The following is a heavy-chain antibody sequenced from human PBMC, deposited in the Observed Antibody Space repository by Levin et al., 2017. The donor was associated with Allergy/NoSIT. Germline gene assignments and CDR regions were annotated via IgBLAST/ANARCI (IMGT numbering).Heavy chain of an antibody. CDR1: GGSISSGGYS. J-gene: IGHJ3*02. CDR2: IYHSGST. D-gene: IGHD6-6*01. CDR3: ARSRGRSIAARRDLHDAFDI. V-gene: IGHV4-30-2*01. Sequence: PSETLSLTCAVSGGSISSGGYSWSWIRQPPGKGLEWIGYIYHSGSTYYNPSLKSRVTISVDRSKNQFSLKLSSVTAADTAVYYCARSRGRSIAARRDLHDAFDIWGQGTMVTVSS.